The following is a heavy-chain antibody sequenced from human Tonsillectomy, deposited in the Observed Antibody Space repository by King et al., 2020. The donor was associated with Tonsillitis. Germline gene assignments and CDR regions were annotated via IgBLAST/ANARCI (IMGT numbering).Heavy chain of an antibody. Sequence: VQLVESGGGLVQPGGSLRLSCAASGFTFSNYAINWVRQAPGKGLKWVSVIYGGGGSTYYADSVKGRFTFSRDNSKNTLFLQMNSLRAEDTAVYYCARAGVCSGGSCFPHPGAFDIWGQGTMVTVSS. V-gene: IGHV3-23*04. D-gene: IGHD2-15*01. CDR1: GFTFSNYA. CDR2: IYGGGGST. CDR3: ARAGVCSGGSCFPHPGAFDI. J-gene: IGHJ3*02.